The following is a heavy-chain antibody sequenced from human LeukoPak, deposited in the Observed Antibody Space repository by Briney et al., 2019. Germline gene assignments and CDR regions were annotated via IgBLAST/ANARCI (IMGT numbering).Heavy chain of an antibody. CDR1: GYTFTSYG. D-gene: IGHD3-9*01. Sequence: SLKVSCTTSGYTFTSYGISWVRQAPGQGREWMGGIMPIFGTANYAQKFQGRVTITTDESTSTAYMEQSSLRSEDTAVYYCARVKTYYDILTGYQPDYYYYMDVWGKGTTVTVSS. CDR2: IMPIFGTA. J-gene: IGHJ6*03. V-gene: IGHV1-69*05. CDR3: ARVKTYYDILTGYQPDYYYYMDV.